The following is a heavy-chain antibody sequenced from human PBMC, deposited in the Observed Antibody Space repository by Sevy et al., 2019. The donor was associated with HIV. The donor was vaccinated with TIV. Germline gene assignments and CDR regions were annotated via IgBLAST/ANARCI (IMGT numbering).Heavy chain of an antibody. Sequence: ASVKVSCKASGGTFSSYAISWVRQAPGQGLEWMGGIIPILGIANYTQKFQGRVTITADKSTSTAYMELSSLRSEDTAVYYCASGRKGYIVGATGNIMDVWDKGTTVTVSS. D-gene: IGHD1-26*01. CDR1: GGTFSSYA. CDR3: ASGRKGYIVGATGNIMDV. V-gene: IGHV1-69*10. J-gene: IGHJ6*03. CDR2: IIPILGIA.